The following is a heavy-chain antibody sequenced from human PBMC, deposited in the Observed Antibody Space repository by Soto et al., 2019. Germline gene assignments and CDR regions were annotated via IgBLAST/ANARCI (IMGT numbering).Heavy chain of an antibody. J-gene: IGHJ5*02. CDR2: IYYSGST. Sequence: SWVRQPPGKGLEWIGYIYYSGSTYYNPSLKSRVTISVDTSKNQFSLKLSSVTAADTAVYYCARELRVVVAATPSYWFDPWGQGTLVTVSS. V-gene: IGHV4-30-4*01. D-gene: IGHD2-15*01. CDR3: ARELRVVVAATPSYWFDP.